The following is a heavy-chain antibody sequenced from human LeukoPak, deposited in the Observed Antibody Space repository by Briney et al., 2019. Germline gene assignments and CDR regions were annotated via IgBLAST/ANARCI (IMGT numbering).Heavy chain of an antibody. V-gene: IGHV3-53*01. D-gene: IGHD2-8*01. CDR3: ANEGPNFDY. CDR2: IYSDGGT. CDR1: GFTVSSNY. J-gene: IGHJ4*02. Sequence: PGGSPRLSCAASGFTVSSNYVNWVRQAPGKGLEWVSVIYSDGGTYYADSVKGRFTISRDNSKNTGYLQMNSLRADDTAVYYCANEGPNFDYWGQGTLVTVSS.